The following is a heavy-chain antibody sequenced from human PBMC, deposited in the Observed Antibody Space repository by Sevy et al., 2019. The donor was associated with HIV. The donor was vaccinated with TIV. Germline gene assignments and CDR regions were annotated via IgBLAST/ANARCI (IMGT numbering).Heavy chain of an antibody. CDR1: GYTFTSYD. V-gene: IGHV1-8*01. CDR2: MNPNSGNT. Sequence: ASVKVSCKASGYTFTSYDINWVRQATGQGLEWKGWMNPNSGNTGYAQKFQGRVTMTRNTSISTAYMELSSLRSEDTAVYYCARGRAYYGSGSYSPWGQGTLVTVSS. D-gene: IGHD3-10*01. J-gene: IGHJ5*02. CDR3: ARGRAYYGSGSYSP.